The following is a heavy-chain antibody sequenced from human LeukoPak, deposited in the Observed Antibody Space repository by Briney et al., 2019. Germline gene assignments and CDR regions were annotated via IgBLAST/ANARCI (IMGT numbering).Heavy chain of an antibody. CDR2: IYGGGAT. V-gene: IGHV3-53*01. Sequence: PGGSLRLSCAASGVTVSSTYMSWVRQAPGKGLEWVSVIYGGGATYYSDSVKGRFTISRDNSRNTLYLQMSSLRAEDTAVYYCVRSYSSGWFDYWGQGTLVTVSS. D-gene: IGHD6-19*01. J-gene: IGHJ4*02. CDR3: VRSYSSGWFDY. CDR1: GVTVSSTY.